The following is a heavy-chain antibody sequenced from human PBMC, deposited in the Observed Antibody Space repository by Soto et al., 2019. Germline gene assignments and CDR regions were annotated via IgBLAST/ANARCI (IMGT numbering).Heavy chain of an antibody. Sequence: PGGSLRLSCADSGFRFSSYSMSWVRQTPGKGLEWVAAITATGDRTYHADSVTGRFTISRDNSKKTHYLQMTSLRAEDTAMYYCATMNGYFEYWGQGTPVTVSS. J-gene: IGHJ4*02. CDR1: GFRFSSYS. D-gene: IGHD3-22*01. CDR2: ITATGDRT. V-gene: IGHV3-23*01. CDR3: ATMNGYFEY.